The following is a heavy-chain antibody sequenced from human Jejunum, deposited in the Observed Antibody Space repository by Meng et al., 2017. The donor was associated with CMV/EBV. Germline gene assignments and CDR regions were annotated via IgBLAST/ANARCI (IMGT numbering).Heavy chain of an antibody. J-gene: IGHJ4*02. D-gene: IGHD2-2*01. V-gene: IGHV1-18*01. CDR2: ISVHNGNT. Sequence: YGMSWVRQAPGQGLEWTGWISVHNGNTNYAQKFQGRVSMTADTSTNTAYMELRSLRSDDTAVYYCARDKVAGGYCSTTTCPQIFTYWGQGTLVTVSS. CDR3: ARDKVAGGYCSTTTCPQIFTY. CDR1: YG.